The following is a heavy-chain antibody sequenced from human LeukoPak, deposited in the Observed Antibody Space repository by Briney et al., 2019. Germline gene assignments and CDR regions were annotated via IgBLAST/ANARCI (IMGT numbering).Heavy chain of an antibody. CDR1: GGSTSNSLYY. CDR3: AREIQLGFDP. V-gene: IGHV4-39*07. CDR2: IFYSGNT. D-gene: IGHD5-18*01. Sequence: PSETLSLTCTVSGGSTSNSLYYWGWIRQSPGKGLEWIGSIFYSGNTFYNPSLKSRVTISVDTSKNQFSLKLSSVTAADTAVYYCAREIQLGFDPWGQGTLVTVSS. J-gene: IGHJ5*02.